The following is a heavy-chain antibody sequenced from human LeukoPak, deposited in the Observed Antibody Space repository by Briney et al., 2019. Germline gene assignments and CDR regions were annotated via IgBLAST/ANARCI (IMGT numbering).Heavy chain of an antibody. V-gene: IGHV1-69*06. CDR3: ARGVFGELLPDYYYYGMDV. J-gene: IGHJ6*02. CDR1: GGTFNSYA. CDR2: IIPIFGTA. D-gene: IGHD3-10*02. Sequence: SVTVSCKASGGTFNSYAISWVRQAPGQGLEWMGGIIPIFGTANYAQKFQGRVTITADKSTSTAYMELSSLRSEDTAVYYCARGVFGELLPDYYYYGMDVWGQGTTVTVSS.